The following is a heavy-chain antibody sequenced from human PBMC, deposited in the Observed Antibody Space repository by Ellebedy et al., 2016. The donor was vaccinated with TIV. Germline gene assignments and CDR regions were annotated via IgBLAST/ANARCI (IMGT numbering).Heavy chain of an antibody. CDR2: IDSDGST. CDR3: ARDGYFHDGFDY. V-gene: IGHV3-74*01. Sequence: GESLKISCAASGFTFTTYWMHWARQAPGKGPVWISRIDSDGSTTYADSVQGRFTISRDNAKNTLYLQMNGLRVEDTAVYYCARDGYFHDGFDYWGQGTLVTVSS. D-gene: IGHD2-15*01. CDR1: GFTFTTYW. J-gene: IGHJ4*02.